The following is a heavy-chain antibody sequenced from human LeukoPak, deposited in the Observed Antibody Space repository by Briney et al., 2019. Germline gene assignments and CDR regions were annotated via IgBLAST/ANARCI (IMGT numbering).Heavy chain of an antibody. Sequence: GGSLRLSCAASGFTFDDYAMPWVRQAPGKGLEWVSGISWNSGSIGYADSVKGRFTISRDNAKNSLYLQMNSLRAEDTALYYCAKASAQWLASYFDYWGQGTLVTVSS. CDR1: GFTFDDYA. CDR2: ISWNSGSI. D-gene: IGHD6-19*01. V-gene: IGHV3-9*01. J-gene: IGHJ4*02. CDR3: AKASAQWLASYFDY.